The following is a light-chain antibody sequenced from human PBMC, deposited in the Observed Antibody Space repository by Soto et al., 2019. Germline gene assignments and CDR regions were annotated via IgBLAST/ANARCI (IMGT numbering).Light chain of an antibody. CDR3: QHYDEWPLT. CDR1: RSVSNN. CDR2: FAS. Sequence: EIVMTQSPATLSVSPGERATLSCRASRSVSNNLAWYQQKPGQAPRLLIYFASTRATGIPARFSGSGSGTQFTLTITSLQSEDVAVYYCQHYDEWPLTFGGGIKVETK. V-gene: IGKV3-15*01. J-gene: IGKJ4*01.